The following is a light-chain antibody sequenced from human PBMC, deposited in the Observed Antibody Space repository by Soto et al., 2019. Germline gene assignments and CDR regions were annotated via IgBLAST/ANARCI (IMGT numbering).Light chain of an antibody. V-gene: IGKV3-11*01. J-gene: IGKJ2*01. Sequence: EIVLTQSPATLSLSPGERATLSCRASQRVSSYLAWYQQKPGQAPRLLIYDASNRATGIPARFSGSGSGTDFTLTIRSLEHEDFAVYYCQQSSNWPPNTFGQGTKLEIK. CDR3: QQSSNWPPNT. CDR2: DAS. CDR1: QRVSSY.